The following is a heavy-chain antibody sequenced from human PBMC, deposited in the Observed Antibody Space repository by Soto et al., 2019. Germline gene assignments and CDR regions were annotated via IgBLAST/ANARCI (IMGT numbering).Heavy chain of an antibody. J-gene: IGHJ5*02. V-gene: IGHV4-59*08. Sequence: SETLSLTCTVSGGSISPHYWAWIRQPPGKGLEWVGYIYYSGSTSYNPSLKSRVTLSLETSKSQFSLRLSSVTVSDTAVYYCARLGEYYQSLDPWGQGTLVTVSS. CDR1: GGSISPHY. D-gene: IGHD2-2*01. CDR3: ARLGEYYQSLDP. CDR2: IYYSGST.